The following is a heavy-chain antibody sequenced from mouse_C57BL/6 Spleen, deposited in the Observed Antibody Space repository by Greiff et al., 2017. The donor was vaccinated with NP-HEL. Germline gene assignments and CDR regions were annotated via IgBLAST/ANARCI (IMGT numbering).Heavy chain of an antibody. CDR3: ARLDSSGYVDY. CDR1: GYTFTSYW. J-gene: IGHJ2*01. CDR2: IHPNSGST. Sequence: QVQLQQPGAELVKPGASVKLSCKASGYTFTSYWMLWVKQRPGQGLEWIGMIHPNSGSTNYNEKFKSKATLTVDKSSSTAYMQLSSLTSEDSAVYYCARLDSSGYVDYWGQGTTLTVSS. D-gene: IGHD3-2*02. V-gene: IGHV1-64*01.